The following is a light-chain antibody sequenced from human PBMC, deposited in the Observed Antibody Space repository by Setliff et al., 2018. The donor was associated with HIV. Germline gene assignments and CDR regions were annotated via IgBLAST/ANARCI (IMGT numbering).Light chain of an antibody. V-gene: IGLV2-14*01. CDR2: AVS. Sequence: QSALTQPASVSGSPGQSITISCTGTSSDVGGYYYVSWYQQYPGKAPKVLIYAVSNRPSGISNRFSGSKSGNTASLTISGLQTEDEADYYCSSFSSRTLVVFGGGTKVTVL. CDR3: SSFSSRTLVV. CDR1: SSDVGGYYY. J-gene: IGLJ2*01.